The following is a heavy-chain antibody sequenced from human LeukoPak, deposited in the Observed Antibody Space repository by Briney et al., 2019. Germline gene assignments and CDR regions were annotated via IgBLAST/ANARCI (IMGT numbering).Heavy chain of an antibody. J-gene: IGHJ6*03. CDR1: GYTFTGYY. CDR3: ARDRIDRLPAAIGTMDV. D-gene: IGHD2-2*02. V-gene: IGHV1-2*02. Sequence: ASVKVSCKASGYTFTGYYMHWVRQAPGQGLEWMGWINPNSGGTNYAQKFQGRVTMTRDTSISTAYMELSRLRSDDTAVYYCARDRIDRLPAAIGTMDVWGKGTTVTVSS. CDR2: INPNSGGT.